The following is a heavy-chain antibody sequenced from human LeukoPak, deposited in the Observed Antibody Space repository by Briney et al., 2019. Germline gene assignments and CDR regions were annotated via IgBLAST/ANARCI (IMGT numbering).Heavy chain of an antibody. Sequence: VASVKVSCKASGGTFSSYAISWVRQAPGQGLEWMGGIIPIFGTANYAQKFQGRVTITTDESTSTAYMELSSLRSEDTAVYYCARGSAYYYDSSDYSFQSPWGQGTLVTVSS. D-gene: IGHD3-22*01. V-gene: IGHV1-69*05. CDR2: IIPIFGTA. CDR3: ARGSAYYYDSSDYSFQSP. J-gene: IGHJ5*02. CDR1: GGTFSSYA.